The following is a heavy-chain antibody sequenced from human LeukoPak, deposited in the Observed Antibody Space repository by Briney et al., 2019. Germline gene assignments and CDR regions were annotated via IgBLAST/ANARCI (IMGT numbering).Heavy chain of an antibody. CDR2: IYSDGST. D-gene: IGHD1-26*01. J-gene: IGHJ5*02. Sequence: PGGSLRLSCAASGFAVSTNYLRWVRQAPGKGLEWVSVIYSDGSTYYTDSVKGRFTISRDNSKNTLYLQMNSLRPEDTAVHYCARDQRSESYYPWGWFDPWGQGTLVTVSS. CDR1: GFAVSTNY. CDR3: ARDQRSESYYPWGWFDP. V-gene: IGHV3-53*05.